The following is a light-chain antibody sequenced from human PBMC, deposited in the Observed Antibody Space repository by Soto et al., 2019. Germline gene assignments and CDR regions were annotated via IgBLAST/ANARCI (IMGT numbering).Light chain of an antibody. Sequence: EIVMTQSPATLSVSPGERATLSCRAIQSVTSNYLAWYQQKPGQAPRLLIYGASTRATGIPASFSGSGSGTEFTLTISSLQSEDFAVYYCQQYNNWPLTFGQGTRLEIK. J-gene: IGKJ5*01. CDR2: GAS. CDR1: QSVTSN. V-gene: IGKV3-15*01. CDR3: QQYNNWPLT.